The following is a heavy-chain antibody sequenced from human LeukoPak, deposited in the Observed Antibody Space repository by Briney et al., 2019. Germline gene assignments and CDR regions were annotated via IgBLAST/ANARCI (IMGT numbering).Heavy chain of an antibody. J-gene: IGHJ4*02. D-gene: IGHD3-3*02. Sequence: SETLSLTCTVSGGSISSHYWHWIRQPPGKGLEWIGYIYYTGGTNYNPSLESRVTISLGASKNQFSLRLSSVTATDTAVFYCARGTIFDFDYWGQGTLVTVSS. CDR2: IYYTGGT. CDR1: GGSISSHY. CDR3: ARGTIFDFDY. V-gene: IGHV4-59*11.